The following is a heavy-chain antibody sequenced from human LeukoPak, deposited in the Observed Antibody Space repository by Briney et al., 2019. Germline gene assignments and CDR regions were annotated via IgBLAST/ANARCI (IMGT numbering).Heavy chain of an antibody. Sequence: GSLRLSCSASGFTFSSYEMNWVRQAPGKGLEWVSYISSSGSTIYYAESVKGRFTISRDNAKNSLYLQRNSLRAEDTAVYYCAELGITMIGGVWGKGTTVTISS. CDR3: AELGITMIGGV. CDR2: ISSSGSTI. D-gene: IGHD3-10*02. J-gene: IGHJ6*04. CDR1: GFTFSSYE. V-gene: IGHV3-48*03.